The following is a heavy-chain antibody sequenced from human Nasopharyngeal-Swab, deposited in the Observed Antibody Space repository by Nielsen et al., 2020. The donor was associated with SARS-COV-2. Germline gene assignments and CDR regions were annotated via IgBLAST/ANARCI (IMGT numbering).Heavy chain of an antibody. CDR3: AKDKDGAFDI. Sequence: GGSLRLSCTASGFTFSSYGMHWVRQAPGKGLEWVAVIWYDGSNKYYADSVKGRFTISRDNSKNTLYLQMNSLRAEDTAVYYCAKDKDGAFDIWGQGTMVTVSS. CDR2: IWYDGSNK. J-gene: IGHJ3*02. D-gene: IGHD5-24*01. V-gene: IGHV3-30*02. CDR1: GFTFSSYG.